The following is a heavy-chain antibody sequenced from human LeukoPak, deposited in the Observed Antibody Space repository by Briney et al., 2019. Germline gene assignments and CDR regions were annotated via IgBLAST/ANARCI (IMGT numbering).Heavy chain of an antibody. D-gene: IGHD6-13*01. CDR3: ARDNSGSSSWSMYNWFDP. J-gene: IGHJ5*02. CDR1: GGSISSYY. V-gene: IGHV4-59*12. CDR2: IYYSGST. Sequence: PSETLSLTCTVSGGSISSYYWSWIRQPPGKGLEWIGYIYYSGSTNYNPSLKSRVTISVDKSKNQFSLKLSSVTAADTAVYYCARDNSGSSSWSMYNWFDPWGQGTLVTVSS.